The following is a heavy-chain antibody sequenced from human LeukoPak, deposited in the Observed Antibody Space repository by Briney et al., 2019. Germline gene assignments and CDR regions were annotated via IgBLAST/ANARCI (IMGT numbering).Heavy chain of an antibody. J-gene: IGHJ5*02. CDR2: INSDGSNT. D-gene: IGHD6-13*01. CDR1: GFTFSSYW. Sequence: GGSLRLSCAASGFTFSSYWMHWVRQAPGKGLVWVSRINSDGSNTRYADSVKGRFAISRDNAKNTLYLQMNSLRAEDTAVYYCASIAAAGTAWGQGTLVTVSS. V-gene: IGHV3-74*01. CDR3: ASIAAAGTA.